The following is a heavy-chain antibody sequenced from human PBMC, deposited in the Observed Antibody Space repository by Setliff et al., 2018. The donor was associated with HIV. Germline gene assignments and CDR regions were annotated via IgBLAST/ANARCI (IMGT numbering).Heavy chain of an antibody. CDR1: GGSISSSSYY. CDR2: IYYSGST. Sequence: SETLSLTCTVSGGSISSSSYYWGWIRQPPGKGLEWIGSIYYSGSTYYTPSLKSRVTISIDTSKHQFSLKLSSVTAADTAVYYCARGTAPRRGTNYGGNYPLDSWGQGTLVTVSS. V-gene: IGHV4-39*07. D-gene: IGHD4-17*01. J-gene: IGHJ4*02. CDR3: ARGTAPRRGTNYGGNYPLDS.